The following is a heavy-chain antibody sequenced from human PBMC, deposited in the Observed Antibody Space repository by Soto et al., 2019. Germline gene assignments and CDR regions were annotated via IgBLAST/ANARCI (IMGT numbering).Heavy chain of an antibody. CDR1: EFTFRSYW. J-gene: IGHJ4*02. V-gene: IGHV3-74*01. CDR2: INSDGSST. CDR3: ASGGSSLNFDS. Sequence: EVQLVESGGGLVQPGGSLRLSCAASEFTFRSYWMQWVRQAPGKGLVWVSWINSDGSSTSYADSVKGRFTISRDNAKNTLYLQMNSLRAEDTAVYYCASGGSSLNFDSWGQGTLVTVSS. D-gene: IGHD6-6*01.